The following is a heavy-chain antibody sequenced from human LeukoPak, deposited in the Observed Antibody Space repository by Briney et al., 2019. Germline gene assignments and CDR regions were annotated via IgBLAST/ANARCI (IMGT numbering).Heavy chain of an antibody. D-gene: IGHD3-10*01. CDR2: ISGSSSFM. Sequence: GGSLRLSCAASGFTFSSYSMNWVRQAPGKGLEWVSSISGSSSFMYFADSVKGRFTISRDNAKNALYLQMNSLRAEDTALYYCAKDSGSTMAVPFDYWGQGTLVTVSS. J-gene: IGHJ4*02. V-gene: IGHV3-21*04. CDR3: AKDSGSTMAVPFDY. CDR1: GFTFSSYS.